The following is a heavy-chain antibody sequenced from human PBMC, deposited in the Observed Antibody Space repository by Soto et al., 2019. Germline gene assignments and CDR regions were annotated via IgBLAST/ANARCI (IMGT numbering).Heavy chain of an antibody. CDR3: ARAKDGYTIGDDAFDI. Sequence: QVQLVESGGGVVQPGRSLRLSCAASGFTFSSYAMHWVRQAPGKGLEWVAVISYDRSNKYYADSVKGRFTISRDNSKNTLYLQMNSLRAEDTAVYYCARAKDGYTIGDDAFDIWGQGTMVTVSS. CDR2: ISYDRSNK. V-gene: IGHV3-30-3*01. CDR1: GFTFSSYA. D-gene: IGHD5-12*01. J-gene: IGHJ3*02.